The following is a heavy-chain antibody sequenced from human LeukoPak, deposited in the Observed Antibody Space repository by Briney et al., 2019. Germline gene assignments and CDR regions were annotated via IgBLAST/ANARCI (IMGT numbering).Heavy chain of an antibody. CDR3: AKKGELYYYYMDV. CDR1: GLTFSTYG. V-gene: IGHV3-23*01. CDR2: ISGSGGST. D-gene: IGHD1-26*01. J-gene: IGHJ6*03. Sequence: GGSLRLSCAASGLTFSTYGMQWVRQAPGKGLEWVSAISGSGGSTYYADSVKGRFTISRDNSKNTLYLQMNSLRAEDTAVYYCAKKGELYYYYMDVWGKGTTVTVSS.